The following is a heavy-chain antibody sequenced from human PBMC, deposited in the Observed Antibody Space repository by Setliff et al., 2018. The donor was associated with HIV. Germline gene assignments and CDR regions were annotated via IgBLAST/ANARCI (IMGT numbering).Heavy chain of an antibody. J-gene: IGHJ6*02. CDR3: ASTFSSSWYPEDYYYYAMDV. CDR1: GFTFSSYE. CDR2: ISSSSSYI. V-gene: IGHV3-21*01. Sequence: LRLSCAASGFTFSSYEVNWVRQAPGKGLEWVSSISSSSSYIYYADSVKGRFTISRDNAKNSLYLQMNSLRADDTAVYYCASTFSSSWYPEDYYYYAMDVWGQGTTVTVSS. D-gene: IGHD6-13*01.